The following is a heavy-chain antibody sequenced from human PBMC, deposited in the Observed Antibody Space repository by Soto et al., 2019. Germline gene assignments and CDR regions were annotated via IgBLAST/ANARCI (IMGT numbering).Heavy chain of an antibody. V-gene: IGHV4-59*01. Sequence: SETLSLTCTVSGGSISSYYWSWIRQPPGKGLEWIGYIYYSGSTNYNPSLKSRVTISVDTSKNQFSLKLSSVTAADTVVYYCAREGIAAAVIDYWGQGTLVTVSS. CDR2: IYYSGST. J-gene: IGHJ4*02. CDR3: AREGIAAAVIDY. D-gene: IGHD6-13*01. CDR1: GGSISSYY.